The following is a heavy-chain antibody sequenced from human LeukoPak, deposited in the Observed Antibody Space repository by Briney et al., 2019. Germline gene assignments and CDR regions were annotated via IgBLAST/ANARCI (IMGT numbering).Heavy chain of an antibody. CDR2: INWNGGST. Sequence: GGSLRLPCAASGFTFDDYGMSWVRQAPGKGLEWVSGINWNGGSTGYADSVKGRFTISRDNAKNSLYLQMNSLRAEDTALYYCASYDILTGYPKGYFDYWGQGTLVTVSS. J-gene: IGHJ4*02. D-gene: IGHD3-9*01. V-gene: IGHV3-20*04. CDR1: GFTFDDYG. CDR3: ASYDILTGYPKGYFDY.